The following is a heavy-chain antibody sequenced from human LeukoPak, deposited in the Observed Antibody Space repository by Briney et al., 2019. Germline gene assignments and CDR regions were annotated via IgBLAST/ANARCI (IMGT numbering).Heavy chain of an antibody. CDR1: GFTVSSNY. Sequence: GGSLRLSCAASGFTVSSNYMSWVRQAPGKGLEWVSVIYSGGSTYYADSVMGRFTISRDNSKNTLYLQMNSLRAEDTAVYYCARGRGYSYGSLIDYWGQGALVTVSS. CDR2: IYSGGST. J-gene: IGHJ4*02. CDR3: ARGRGYSYGSLIDY. V-gene: IGHV3-66*02. D-gene: IGHD5-18*01.